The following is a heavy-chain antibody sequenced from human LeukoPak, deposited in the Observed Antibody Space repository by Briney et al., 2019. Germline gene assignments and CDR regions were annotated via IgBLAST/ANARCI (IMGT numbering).Heavy chain of an antibody. J-gene: IGHJ4*02. V-gene: IGHV1-2*02. CDR3: ARDGPAQMVDLDY. Sequence: DSVKVSCKASGYTFSGTGWYLYWLRQAPGQGLEGMGWIHPNNGNTAYAQKFEGRVAMTRDTSISTAYMELRRLRPDDTAVYFCARDGPAQMVDLDYWGQGTLVTVSS. CDR2: IHPNNGNT. D-gene: IGHD3-10*01. CDR1: GYTFSGTGWY.